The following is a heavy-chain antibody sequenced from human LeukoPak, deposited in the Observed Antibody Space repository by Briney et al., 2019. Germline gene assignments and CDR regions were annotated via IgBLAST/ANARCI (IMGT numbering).Heavy chain of an antibody. Sequence: PSETLSLTCTVSGGSISSSSYYWGWIRQPPGKGLEWIGSIYYSGSTCYNPSLKSRVTISVDTSKNQFSLKLSSVTAADTAVYYCASEGYSSGWFDPWGQGTLVTVSS. V-gene: IGHV4-39*07. CDR2: IYYSGST. J-gene: IGHJ5*02. D-gene: IGHD6-19*01. CDR1: GGSISSSSYY. CDR3: ASEGYSSGWFDP.